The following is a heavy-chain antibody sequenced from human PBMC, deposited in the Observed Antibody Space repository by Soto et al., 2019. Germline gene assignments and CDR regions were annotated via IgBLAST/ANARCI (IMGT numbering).Heavy chain of an antibody. V-gene: IGHV4-39*01. CDR3: ARTYYDFWSGYYTGGLDY. Sequence: SETLSLTCTVSGGSIGSSSYYWGWIRQPPGKGLEWIGSIYYSGSTYYNPSLKSRVTISVDTSKNQFSLKLSSVTAADTAVYYCARTYYDFWSGYYTGGLDYWGQGTLVTVSS. CDR2: IYYSGST. CDR1: GGSIGSSSYY. J-gene: IGHJ4*02. D-gene: IGHD3-3*01.